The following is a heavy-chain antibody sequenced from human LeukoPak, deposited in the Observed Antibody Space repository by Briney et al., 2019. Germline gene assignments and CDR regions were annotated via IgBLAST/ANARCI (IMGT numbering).Heavy chain of an antibody. CDR3: ASTDYYDSSGYYRPFDY. D-gene: IGHD3-22*01. Sequence: AGGSLRLSFAASGFTFSSYAMHWVRQAPGKGLEWVAVISYDGSNKYYADSVKGRFTISRDNSKNTLYLQMNSLRAEDTAVYYCASTDYYDSSGYYRPFDYWGQGTLVTVSS. J-gene: IGHJ4*02. CDR2: ISYDGSNK. V-gene: IGHV3-30-3*01. CDR1: GFTFSSYA.